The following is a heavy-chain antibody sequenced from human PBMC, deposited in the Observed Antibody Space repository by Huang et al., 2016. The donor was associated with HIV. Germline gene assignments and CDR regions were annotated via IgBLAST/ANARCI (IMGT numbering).Heavy chain of an antibody. D-gene: IGHD1-26*01. CDR3: ARGRIGSDQSASTFRTAFDF. V-gene: IGHV7-4-1*02. J-gene: IGHJ3*01. CDR1: GYMFANYG. CDR2: VNTKTGIP. Sequence: QVQLVQSGSELKKPGASVKVSCKASGYMFANYGINWVRQGPGQGLEWMGGVNTKTGIPTSDQDFPGRVVLSVDSSVSTTYLQSSSLKADDTAVYYCARGRIGSDQSASTFRTAFDFWGQGTTVTVSS.